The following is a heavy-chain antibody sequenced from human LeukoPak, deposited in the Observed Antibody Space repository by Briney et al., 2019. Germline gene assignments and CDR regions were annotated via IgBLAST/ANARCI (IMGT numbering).Heavy chain of an antibody. Sequence: ASVKVSCKASGYIFTNFGISWVRQAPGKGLEWVSVIYSDGDTYYADSVKGRFTISRDNSKNTLYLQVDSLRADDTAIYYCARGGGAYCGGDCYRTFDYWGQGTLVTVSS. J-gene: IGHJ4*02. V-gene: IGHV3-66*01. CDR1: GYIFTNFG. CDR3: ARGGGAYCGGDCYRTFDY. D-gene: IGHD2-21*02. CDR2: IYSDGDT.